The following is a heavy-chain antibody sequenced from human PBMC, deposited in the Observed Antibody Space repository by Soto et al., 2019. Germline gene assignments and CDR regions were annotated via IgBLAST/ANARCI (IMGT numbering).Heavy chain of an antibody. D-gene: IGHD3-3*01. CDR3: AKDLYDFWSGYPPYHWFDP. CDR2: ISYDGSNK. CDR1: GFTFRSYG. Sequence: GGSLRLSCAASGFTFRSYGMHWVRQAPGKGLEWVAVISYDGSNKYYADSVKGRFTISRDNSKNTLYLQMNSLRAEDTAVYYCAKDLYDFWSGYPPYHWFDPWGQGTLVTVSS. V-gene: IGHV3-30*18. J-gene: IGHJ5*02.